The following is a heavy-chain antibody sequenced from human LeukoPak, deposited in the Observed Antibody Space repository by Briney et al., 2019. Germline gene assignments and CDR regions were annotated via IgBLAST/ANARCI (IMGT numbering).Heavy chain of an antibody. CDR1: GGSISSYY. V-gene: IGHV4-4*07. J-gene: IGHJ4*02. D-gene: IGHD2-2*01. CDR2: IYSSGST. Sequence: SETLSLTCTVSGGSISSYYWSWIRQPAGKGLEWIGRIYSSGSTNYNPSLKSRVTMSGDTSKNRISLKLSSVTAADTAVYYCARGGISTSLDYWGQGTLVTVSS. CDR3: ARGGISTSLDY.